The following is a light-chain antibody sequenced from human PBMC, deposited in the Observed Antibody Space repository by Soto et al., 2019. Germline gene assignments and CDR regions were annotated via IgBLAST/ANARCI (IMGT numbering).Light chain of an antibody. CDR3: HNYGYVRDT. CDR2: GAS. V-gene: IGKV3-20*01. CDR1: QSVTSDY. Sequence: EIVLTQSPGTLSLSPGERITLSCRASQSVTSDYLAWYQQKPGQAPRLLIYGASSRATGIPDRFSGSGSGTDFSLTITTVEPEDFAVYYCHNYGYVRDTFGQGTRLEIK. J-gene: IGKJ5*01.